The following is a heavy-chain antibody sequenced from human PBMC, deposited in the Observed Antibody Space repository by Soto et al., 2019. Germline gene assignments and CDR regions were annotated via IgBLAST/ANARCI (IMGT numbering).Heavy chain of an antibody. CDR3: AKGSGYYGSFHFDY. CDR2: ISGSGGST. V-gene: IGHV3-23*01. Sequence: GGSLRLSCAASGFTFSNYAMTWVRQAPGKGLEWVSAISGSGGSTYYADSVKGRFTISRDNSKNTLFLQMNSLRAEDTAVYYCAKGSGYYGSFHFDYWGQGTMVTVSS. J-gene: IGHJ4*02. D-gene: IGHD3-10*01. CDR1: GFTFSNYA.